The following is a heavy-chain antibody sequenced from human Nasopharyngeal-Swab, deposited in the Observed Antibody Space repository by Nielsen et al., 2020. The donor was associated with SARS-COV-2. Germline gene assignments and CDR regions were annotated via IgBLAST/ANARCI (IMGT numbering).Heavy chain of an antibody. CDR2: ISGSGGST. J-gene: IGHJ6*02. V-gene: IGHV3-23*01. CDR3: AKSVAAAGPDYYYGLDV. Sequence: GESLKISCAASGFTFSSYAMSWVRQAPGKGLEWVSAISGSGGSTYYADSVKGRFTISRDNSKNTLYLQMNSLRAEDTAVYYCAKSVAAAGPDYYYGLDVWGQGTTGTVSS. CDR1: GFTFSSYA. D-gene: IGHD6-13*01.